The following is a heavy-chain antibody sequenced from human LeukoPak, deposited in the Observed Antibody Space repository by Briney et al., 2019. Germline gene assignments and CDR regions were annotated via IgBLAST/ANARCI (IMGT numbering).Heavy chain of an antibody. J-gene: IGHJ5*02. Sequence: SETLPLTCAVYGGSYSGYYWSWIRQPPGKGLEWIGEINHSGSTNYNPSLKSRVTISVDTSKNQFSLKLSSVTAADTAVYYCAREWELLPYNWFDPWGQGTLVTVSS. V-gene: IGHV4-34*01. CDR2: INHSGST. CDR3: AREWELLPYNWFDP. CDR1: GGSYSGYY. D-gene: IGHD1-26*01.